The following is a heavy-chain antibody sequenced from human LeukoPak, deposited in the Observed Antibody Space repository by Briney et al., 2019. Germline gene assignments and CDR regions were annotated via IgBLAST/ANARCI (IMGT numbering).Heavy chain of an antibody. D-gene: IGHD2-21*02. V-gene: IGHV3-7*01. CDR1: GFTFSSYW. J-gene: IGHJ3*01. CDR3: ARDGLAYCGGDCYRGS. CDR2: IKQDGSEK. Sequence: GGSLRLSCAASGFTFSSYWMSWVRQAPGKGLEWVANIKQDGSEKYYVDSVKGRFTISRDNAKNSLYLQMNSLRAEDTAVYYCARDGLAYCGGDCYRGSWGQGTMVTVSS.